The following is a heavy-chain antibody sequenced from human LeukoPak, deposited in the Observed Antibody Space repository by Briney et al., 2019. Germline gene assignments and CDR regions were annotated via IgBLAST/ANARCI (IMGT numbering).Heavy chain of an antibody. CDR1: GGSISSYY. D-gene: IGHD5-18*01. Sequence: SETLSLTCTVSGGSISSYYWSWIRQPPGKGLEWIGYIYYSGSTNYNPSLKSRVTISVDTSKNQFSLKLSSVTAADTAVYYCARVQLWPRRTIDYWGQGTLVTVSS. CDR2: IYYSGST. V-gene: IGHV4-59*12. J-gene: IGHJ4*02. CDR3: ARVQLWPRRTIDY.